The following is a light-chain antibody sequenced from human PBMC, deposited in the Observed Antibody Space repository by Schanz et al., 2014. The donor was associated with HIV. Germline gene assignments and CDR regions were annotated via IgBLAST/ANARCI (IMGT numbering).Light chain of an antibody. CDR2: DVS. CDR3: NSYTTSNTRV. Sequence: QSALTQPASVSGSPGQSITISCTGTSADVGAYNFVSWYQQHPGKAPKVIIYDVSVRPSGVPNRFSGSKSGSTASLTISGLQTEDEADYYCNSYTTSNTRVFGGGTKLTVL. CDR1: SADVGAYNF. J-gene: IGLJ3*02. V-gene: IGLV2-14*03.